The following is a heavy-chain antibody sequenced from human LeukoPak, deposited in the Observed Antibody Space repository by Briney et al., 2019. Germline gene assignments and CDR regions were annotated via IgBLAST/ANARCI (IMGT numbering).Heavy chain of an antibody. Sequence: SETLSLTCAVYGGSFSGYYWGWIRQPPGKGLEWIGSIYYSGSTYYNPSLKSRVTISVGTAMNQFSLKLSSVTAADTAVYYCARGYYNSGSYYNFDYWGQGTLVTVSS. D-gene: IGHD3-10*01. CDR2: IYYSGST. V-gene: IGHV4-34*01. CDR3: ARGYYNSGSYYNFDY. CDR1: GGSFSGYY. J-gene: IGHJ4*02.